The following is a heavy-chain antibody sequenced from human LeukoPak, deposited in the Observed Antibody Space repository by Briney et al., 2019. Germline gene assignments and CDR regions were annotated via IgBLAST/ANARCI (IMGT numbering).Heavy chain of an antibody. CDR1: GFTFSSYE. CDR2: ISDSGSTI. Sequence: GGSLRLSCAASGFTFSSYEMNWVRQAPGKGLEWVSYISDSGSTIYYADSVKGRFTISRDNAKNSLYLQMNSLRAEDTAVYYCARDFERRGSSSVDYWGQGTLVTVSS. V-gene: IGHV3-48*03. J-gene: IGHJ4*02. D-gene: IGHD6-6*01. CDR3: ARDFERRGSSSVDY.